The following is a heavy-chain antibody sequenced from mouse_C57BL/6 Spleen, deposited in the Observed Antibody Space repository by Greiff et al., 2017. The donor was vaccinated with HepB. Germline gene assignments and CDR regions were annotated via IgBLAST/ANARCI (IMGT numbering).Heavy chain of an antibody. D-gene: IGHD1-1*01. J-gene: IGHJ3*01. CDR2: SRNKANDYTT. CDR3: ARDARTTRFAY. V-gene: IGHV7-1*01. Sequence: EVQRVESGGGLVQSGRSLRLSCATSGFTFSDFYMEWVRQAPGKGLEWIAASRNKANDYTTEYSASVKGRFIVSRDTSQSILYLQMNALRAEDTAIYYCARDARTTRFAYGGQGTLVTVSA. CDR1: GFTFSDFY.